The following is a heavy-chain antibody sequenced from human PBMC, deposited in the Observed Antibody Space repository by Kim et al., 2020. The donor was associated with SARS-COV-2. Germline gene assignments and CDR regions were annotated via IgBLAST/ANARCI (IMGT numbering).Heavy chain of an antibody. D-gene: IGHD1-1*01. CDR3: AKMAVLQLGEYYLDY. V-gene: IGHV3-23*01. Sequence: ADSVKGRFSLSRDNSKNTLYLQMTSLRADDTAVYYCAKMAVLQLGEYYLDYWGQGTLVTVSS. J-gene: IGHJ4*02.